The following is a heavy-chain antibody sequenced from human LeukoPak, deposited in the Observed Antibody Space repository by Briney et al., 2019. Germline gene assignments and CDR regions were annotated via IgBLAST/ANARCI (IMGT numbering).Heavy chain of an antibody. J-gene: IGHJ4*02. CDR2: IKQDGSEK. D-gene: IGHD6-19*01. Sequence: GGSLRLSCAASGFTFSSYWMSWVRQAPGKGLEWVANIKQDGSEKYYVDSVKGRFTISRENAKNSLYLQMNSLRAEDTAVYYCARDGLIDSSGWYGYWGQGTLVTVSS. CDR1: GFTFSSYW. V-gene: IGHV3-7*01. CDR3: ARDGLIDSSGWYGY.